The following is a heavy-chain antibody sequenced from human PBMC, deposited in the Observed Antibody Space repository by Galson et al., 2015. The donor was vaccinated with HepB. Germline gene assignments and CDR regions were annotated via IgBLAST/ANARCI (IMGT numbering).Heavy chain of an antibody. V-gene: IGHV3-7*03. D-gene: IGHD1-26*01. CDR3: GAGGGFPVHN. Sequence: SLRLSCAGSGFASGFTFNTFGRPWFGRAPGRGLGWVPNINQNERGKFMVGPVKGRFTISRDNARNSVYLQMNSLRAEDTAVYYCGAGGGFPVHNWGQGTLVTVSS. CDR1: GFTFNTFG. CDR2: INQNERGK. J-gene: IGHJ4*02.